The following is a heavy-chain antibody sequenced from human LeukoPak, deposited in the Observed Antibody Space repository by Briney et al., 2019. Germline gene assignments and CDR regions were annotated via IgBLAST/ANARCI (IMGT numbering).Heavy chain of an antibody. CDR2: IDYSGNT. Sequence: SETLSLTCTVSGVSISSSNSYWGWTRQPRGKGLEWIGSIDYSGNTHYNASLKRKAAISIQTSKNQLPRRLTSVTAAHRAVAYYARVRYYYDSSGYYYRYFDYWGQGTLVTVSS. CDR1: GVSISSSNSY. J-gene: IGHJ4*02. CDR3: ARVRYYYDSSGYYYRYFDY. V-gene: IGHV4-39*02. D-gene: IGHD3-22*01.